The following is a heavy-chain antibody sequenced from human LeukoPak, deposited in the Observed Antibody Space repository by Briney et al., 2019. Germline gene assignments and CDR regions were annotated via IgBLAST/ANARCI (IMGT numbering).Heavy chain of an antibody. V-gene: IGHV4-61*02. Sequence: SETLSLTCTVSGGSISSGSYYWGWIRQPAGKGLEWIGRIYTSGSTNYSPSLKSRVTISVDTSKNQFSLKLSSVTAADTAVYNCARGLGFYCSSTSCYVGALDYWGQGTLVTVSS. CDR1: GGSISSGSYY. CDR2: IYTSGST. CDR3: ARGLGFYCSSTSCYVGALDY. J-gene: IGHJ4*02. D-gene: IGHD2-2*01.